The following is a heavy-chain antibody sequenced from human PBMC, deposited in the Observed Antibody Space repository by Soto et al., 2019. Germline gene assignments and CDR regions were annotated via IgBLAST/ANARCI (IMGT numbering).Heavy chain of an antibody. V-gene: IGHV1-18*01. D-gene: IGHD2-8*01. Sequence: ASVKVSCKTSGYTFSNYGITWVRQAPGQPLEWLGWISLYSDGTNYAPSVRGRFSISRDDSDNTASLQMSNLKTEDTAVYYCSRHQEGRGMVFYGMDIWGQGTTVTVSS. CDR1: GYTFSNYG. J-gene: IGHJ6*02. CDR2: ISLYSDGT. CDR3: SRHQEGRGMVFYGMDI.